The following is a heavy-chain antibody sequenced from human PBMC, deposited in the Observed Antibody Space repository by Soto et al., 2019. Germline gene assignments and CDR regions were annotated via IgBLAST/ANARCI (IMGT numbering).Heavy chain of an antibody. CDR1: GFTFSSYA. J-gene: IGHJ4*02. D-gene: IGHD3-22*01. V-gene: IGHV3-30-3*01. CDR2: ISYDGSNK. Sequence: QVQLVESGGGVVQPGRSLRLSCAASGFTFSSYAMHWVRQSPGKGLEWVAVISYDGSNKYYADYVKGRFTISRDNYKNTLYLQMKSLRAEDTAVYYWARPPYYYDSSRYPHYFAYLGQGTLVTVSS. CDR3: ARPPYYYDSSRYPHYFAY.